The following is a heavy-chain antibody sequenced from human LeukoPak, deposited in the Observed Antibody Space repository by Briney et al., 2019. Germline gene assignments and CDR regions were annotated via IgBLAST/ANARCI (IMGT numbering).Heavy chain of an antibody. Sequence: GGSLRLSCAASGFTFSSYAMSWVRQAPGKGLEWVSAISGSGDSTYNTDSVRGRFTISRDNSKNTLYLQMNSLRAEDTAVYYCAREGLTPHDAFDIWGQGTMVTVSS. CDR1: GFTFSSYA. J-gene: IGHJ3*02. D-gene: IGHD2-15*01. CDR2: ISGSGDST. CDR3: AREGLTPHDAFDI. V-gene: IGHV3-23*01.